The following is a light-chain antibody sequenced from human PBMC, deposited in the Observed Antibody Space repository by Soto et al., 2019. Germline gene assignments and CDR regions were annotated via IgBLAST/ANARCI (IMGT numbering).Light chain of an antibody. V-gene: IGKV3-11*01. CDR3: QQRSNWPT. CDR2: DAS. Sequence: EIVLTQSPATLSLSPGERVTLSCRASQSLSSYLAWYQQKPGQAPRLLIYDASNRATGIPARFSGSGSGTDFTLTISSLEPEDSAVYYCQQRSNWPTFGQGTKVEIK. CDR1: QSLSSY. J-gene: IGKJ1*01.